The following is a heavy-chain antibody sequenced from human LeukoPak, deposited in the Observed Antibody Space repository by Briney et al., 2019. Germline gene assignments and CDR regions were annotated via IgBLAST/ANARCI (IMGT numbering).Heavy chain of an antibody. D-gene: IGHD6-19*01. Sequence: PGGSLRLSCTASGFTFDDYAMHWVRQAPGKGLEWVSGIVWSSGSIDYADSVKGRFTISRDNAKNSLYLQMNSLRTEDTALYYCAKDVGYSSTFTFEYWGQGTLVTVSS. CDR2: IVWSSGSI. CDR3: AKDVGYSSTFTFEY. V-gene: IGHV3-9*01. J-gene: IGHJ4*02. CDR1: GFTFDDYA.